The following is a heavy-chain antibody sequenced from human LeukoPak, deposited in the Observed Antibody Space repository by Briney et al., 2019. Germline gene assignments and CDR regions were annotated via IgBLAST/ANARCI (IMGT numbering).Heavy chain of an antibody. V-gene: IGHV4-39*07. CDR2: IYYSGST. Sequence: SETLSLTCTVSGGSISSSSYYWGWIRQPPGKGLEWMGSIYYSGSTYYNPSLKRRVPISVDTSKNQFSLKLSSVTAADTAVYYCARSPYYYDSSGYYHYYFDYWGQGTLVTVSS. CDR1: GGSISSSSYY. CDR3: ARSPYYYDSSGYYHYYFDY. J-gene: IGHJ4*02. D-gene: IGHD3-22*01.